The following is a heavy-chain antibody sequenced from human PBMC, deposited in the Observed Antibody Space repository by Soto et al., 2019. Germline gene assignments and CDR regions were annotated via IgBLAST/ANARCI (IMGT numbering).Heavy chain of an antibody. CDR1: GDTFNSYA. Sequence: GSSVKAFCKASGDTFNSYAISWLRQAPGQGLEWMGGIIPIFTTANYAEKFRGRVAITADESTNTANMELSTLRSEDTAVYYSSRENLAYGRDTFDIWCQGTLVPDSS. CDR2: IIPIFTTA. V-gene: IGHV1-69*13. CDR3: SRENLAYGRDTFDI. J-gene: IGHJ3*02. D-gene: IGHD2-21*01.